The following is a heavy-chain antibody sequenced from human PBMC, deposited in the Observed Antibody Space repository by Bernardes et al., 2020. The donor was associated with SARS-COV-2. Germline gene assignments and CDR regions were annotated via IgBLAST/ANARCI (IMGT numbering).Heavy chain of an antibody. D-gene: IGHD6-13*01. CDR2: INYSGST. J-gene: IGHJ4*02. CDR1: GGSLSGFY. CDR3: ARYRGGSSWDPFDY. V-gene: IGHV4-34*01. Sequence: SEPLSLTCAVYGGSLSGFYWNWIRQPPGKGLEWIGEINYSGSTNYNPSLKSRVTISVDTSKNQFSLKLSSVTAADTAVYYCARYRGGSSWDPFDYWGQGTLVTVSS.